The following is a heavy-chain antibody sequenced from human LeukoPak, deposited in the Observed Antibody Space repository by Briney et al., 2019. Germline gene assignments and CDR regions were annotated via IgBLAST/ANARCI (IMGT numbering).Heavy chain of an antibody. CDR2: ISVYNGNT. CDR1: GYTFHNYG. D-gene: IGHD3-9*01. Sequence: AVKVSCKASGYTFHNYGISWVRQAPGQGLEWMGWISVYNGNTNYAQKFQDRVTMNRNTYISTAYMELSSLRSEDTAVYYCARGVLLRYFDWLLFRPNWFDPWGQGTLVTVSS. V-gene: IGHV1-18*01. J-gene: IGHJ5*02. CDR3: ARGVLLRYFDWLLFRPNWFDP.